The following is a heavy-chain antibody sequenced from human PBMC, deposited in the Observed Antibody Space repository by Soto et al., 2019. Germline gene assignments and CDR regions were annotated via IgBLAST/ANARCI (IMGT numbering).Heavy chain of an antibody. Sequence: QVQLVQSGAEVKKPGSSVKVSCKASGGTFSSYAISWVRQAPGQGLEWMGGIIPIFGTANYAQKFQGRVTITADKSTSRAYMELSSLRSEDTAVYYCARVLERPGSGAAGTNYYSYGMDVWGQGTTVTVSS. CDR3: ARVLERPGSGAAGTNYYSYGMDV. D-gene: IGHD6-13*01. V-gene: IGHV1-69*06. CDR1: GGTFSSYA. CDR2: IIPIFGTA. J-gene: IGHJ6*02.